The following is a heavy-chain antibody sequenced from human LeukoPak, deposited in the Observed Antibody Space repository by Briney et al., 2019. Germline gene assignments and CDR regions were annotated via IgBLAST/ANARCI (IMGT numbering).Heavy chain of an antibody. J-gene: IGHJ2*01. Sequence: GGSLRLSCAASGFTFSGSTMHWVRQASGKGLEWVGRIRSKANSYATAYAASVEGRFTSSRDDSKNTAYLQMNSLKTEDTAMFYCTRRTTEITAHFHLWGRETRDHVS. CDR2: IRSKANSYAT. V-gene: IGHV3-73*01. CDR3: TRRTTEITAHFHL. D-gene: IGHD1-1*01. CDR1: GFTFSGST.